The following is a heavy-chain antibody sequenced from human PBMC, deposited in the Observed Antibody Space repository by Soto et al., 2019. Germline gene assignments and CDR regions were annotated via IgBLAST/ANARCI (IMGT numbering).Heavy chain of an antibody. CDR1: GYSFTSYW. J-gene: IGHJ6*02. D-gene: IGHD2-8*01. CDR2: IDPSDSYT. CDR3: ARLPRLGVYASLYYYYGMDV. V-gene: IGHV5-10-1*01. Sequence: PGESLNISCKGSGYSFTSYWISWVHQMPGKGLEWMGRIDPSDSYTNYSPSFQGHVTISADKSISTAYLQWSSLKASDTAMYYCARLPRLGVYASLYYYYGMDVWGQGTTVTVSS.